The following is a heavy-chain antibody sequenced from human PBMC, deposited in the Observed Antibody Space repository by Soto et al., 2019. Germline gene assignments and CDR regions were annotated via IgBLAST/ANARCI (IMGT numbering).Heavy chain of an antibody. J-gene: IGHJ6*01. CDR1: SGPSKSHN. CDR3: VRQGIGFLDGLVDV. Sequence: QVQVQQSGPGLVKPSETLSLTCTVSSGPSKSHNWGWIRQPPGRGLEWIGYVYDTWSTSYNPSLKSRFTVPAEPSTNGISLTLRFVTAADTAVYYCVRQGIGFLDGLVDVWGQGTTVIVSS. CDR2: VYDTWST. D-gene: IGHD3-10*01. V-gene: IGHV4-59*08.